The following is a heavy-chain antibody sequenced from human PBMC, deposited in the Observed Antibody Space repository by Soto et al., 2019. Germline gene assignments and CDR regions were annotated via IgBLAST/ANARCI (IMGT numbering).Heavy chain of an antibody. CDR3: ARALADGMDV. CDR2: IVQDGTDR. V-gene: IGHV3-7*03. Sequence: LRLSCEAGSGFSISRYWMAWVRQAPGKGLEWVANIVQDGTDRYYLDSVTGRFTISRDNARNSMYLQMNSLRIEDTAVYYCARALADGMDVWGQGTTVTVSS. D-gene: IGHD3-3*02. CDR1: GFSISRYW. J-gene: IGHJ6*02.